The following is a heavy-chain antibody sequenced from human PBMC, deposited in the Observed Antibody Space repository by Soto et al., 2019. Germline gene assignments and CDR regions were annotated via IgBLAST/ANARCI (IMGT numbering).Heavy chain of an antibody. D-gene: IGHD2-2*02. CDR1: GYTFTSYA. J-gene: IGHJ1*01. CDR3: AREESATPWEYFQH. V-gene: IGHV1-3*01. Sequence: GASVKVSCKASGYTFTSYAMHWVRQAPGQRLEWMGWINAGNGNTKYSQKFQDRVTITRDTSASTAFMELSSLKSEDTAVYYCAREESATPWEYFQHWGQGTLVTVSS. CDR2: INAGNGNT.